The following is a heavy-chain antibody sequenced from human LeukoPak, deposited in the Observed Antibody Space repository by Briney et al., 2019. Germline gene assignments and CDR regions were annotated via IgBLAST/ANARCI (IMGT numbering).Heavy chain of an antibody. J-gene: IGHJ4*02. D-gene: IGHD3-22*01. Sequence: PGGSLRLSCAASGFTFSSYAMSWVRQAPGKGLEWVSAISGSGGSTYYADSVKGRFTISRDNSKKTLYLQMNSLRAEDTAVSYCAKDPAHYYDSSGYYSYWGQGTLVTVSS. CDR3: AKDPAHYYDSSGYYSY. CDR2: ISGSGGST. V-gene: IGHV3-23*01. CDR1: GFTFSSYA.